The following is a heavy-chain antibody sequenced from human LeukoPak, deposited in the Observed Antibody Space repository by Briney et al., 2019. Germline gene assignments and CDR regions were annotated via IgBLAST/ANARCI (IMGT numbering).Heavy chain of an antibody. Sequence: PGGSLRLSCVASGFTFSSYWMTWVRQVPGKGLEWVSIIYTGVTAYYADSVRGRFTISRDNSKNTLYLQMSSLRAEDTALCYCARVASRAFDYWGQGALVTVSS. J-gene: IGHJ4*02. CDR2: IYTGVTA. CDR1: GFTFSSYW. CDR3: ARVASRAFDY. V-gene: IGHV3-66*01.